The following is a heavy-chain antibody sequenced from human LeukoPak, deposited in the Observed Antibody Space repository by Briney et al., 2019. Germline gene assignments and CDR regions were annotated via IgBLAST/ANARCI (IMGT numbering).Heavy chain of an antibody. CDR1: GYSFTSNY. Sequence: ASVKVSCKVSGYSFTSNYIHWVRQAPGQGLEWMGMTYPRDGSTSYAQRFQDRVTVTRDTSTSTVHMELSGLRAEDTAVYHCTKVIRNYDMAFDYWGQGTLVTVSS. CDR3: TKVIRNYDMAFDY. D-gene: IGHD3-9*01. J-gene: IGHJ4*02. V-gene: IGHV1-46*01. CDR2: TYPRDGST.